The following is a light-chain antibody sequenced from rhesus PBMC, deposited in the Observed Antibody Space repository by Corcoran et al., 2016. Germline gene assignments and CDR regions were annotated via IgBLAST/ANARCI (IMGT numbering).Light chain of an antibody. CDR1: RSNIGSNS. CDR2: YND. V-gene: IGLV1-60*01. Sequence: QSVLTQPPSASEAARKRGTISCSGGRSNIGSNSVSWYQQLPETAPNRLICYNDRRASGVSDRFSGSTSGTSASLATSGLQTADEADYYCSACDSILSGYIFGAGTRLTV. CDR3: SACDSILSGYI. J-gene: IGLJ1*01.